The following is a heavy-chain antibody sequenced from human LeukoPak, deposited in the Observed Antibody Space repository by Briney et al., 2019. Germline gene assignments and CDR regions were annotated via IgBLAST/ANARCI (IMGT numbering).Heavy chain of an antibody. CDR2: ISSSSGSTI. CDR1: GFTFSSYE. CDR3: ARDHDGSYYGPFAFDI. J-gene: IGHJ3*02. Sequence: GGSLRLSCAASGFTFSSYEMNWVRQAPGKGLEWVSYISSSSGSTIYYADSVKGRFTISRDNAKNSLYLQMNSLRAEDTAVYYCARDHDGSYYGPFAFDIWGQGTMVTVSS. D-gene: IGHD1-26*01. V-gene: IGHV3-48*03.